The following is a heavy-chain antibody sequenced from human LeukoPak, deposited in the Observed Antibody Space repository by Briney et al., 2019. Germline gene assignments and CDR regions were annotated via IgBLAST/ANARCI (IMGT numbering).Heavy chain of an antibody. Sequence: GESLQISCKASGYRFTTYWIGWVRQMPGKGLEWMGIIYPGDSDTRYSPSFQGQVTLSVDNSINTAYLQWRSLKASDTAMYYCARLLGSSGWFGWFDPWGQGTLVTVSS. V-gene: IGHV5-51*01. CDR1: GYRFTTYW. CDR2: IYPGDSDT. D-gene: IGHD6-19*01. J-gene: IGHJ5*02. CDR3: ARLLGSSGWFGWFDP.